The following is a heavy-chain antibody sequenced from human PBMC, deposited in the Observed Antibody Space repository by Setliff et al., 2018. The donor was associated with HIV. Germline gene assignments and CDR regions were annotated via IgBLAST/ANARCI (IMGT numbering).Heavy chain of an antibody. CDR1: GSTFTSYG. CDR2: ISAYNGNT. Sequence: ASVQVSCKASGSTFTSYGISWVRQAPGQGLEWMGWISAYNGNTNYAQKLQGRVTMTTDTSTSTAYMELRSLRSDDTAVYYCARTKIFSAGFRGYLTGPINWFDPWGQGTLVTVSS. V-gene: IGHV1-18*01. CDR3: ARTKIFSAGFRGYLTGPINWFDP. D-gene: IGHD3-10*01. J-gene: IGHJ5*02.